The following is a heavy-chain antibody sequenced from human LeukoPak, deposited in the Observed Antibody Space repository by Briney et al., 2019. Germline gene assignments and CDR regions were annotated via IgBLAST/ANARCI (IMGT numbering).Heavy chain of an antibody. CDR3: ARGGEYHYDSSGYYSSFDF. V-gene: IGHV1-3*01. CDR1: GYTFSSYA. CDR2: INVGNDNT. D-gene: IGHD3-22*01. J-gene: IGHJ4*02. Sequence: GASVKVSCTASGYTFSSYALHWVRQAPGQRLEGMGWINVGNDNTKYSQKFQGRVTITRDTSASTAYMELSSLRSEDTAVYYCARGGEYHYDSSGYYSSFDFWGQGTLVTVSS.